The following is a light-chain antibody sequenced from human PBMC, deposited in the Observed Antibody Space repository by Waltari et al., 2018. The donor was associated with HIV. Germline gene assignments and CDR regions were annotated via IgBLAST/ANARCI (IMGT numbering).Light chain of an antibody. Sequence: QVVLTQSPSASASLGASVKLTCTLSNGHASYAIAWHQQQPEKGPRLLVKLNSDGSHFKGDGIPDRFSGSSSGAERYLTSSSLQSEDEADYYCQTWGPGFQVFGGGTKLTVL. CDR2: LNSDGSH. J-gene: IGLJ3*02. CDR3: QTWGPGFQV. V-gene: IGLV4-69*01. CDR1: NGHASYA.